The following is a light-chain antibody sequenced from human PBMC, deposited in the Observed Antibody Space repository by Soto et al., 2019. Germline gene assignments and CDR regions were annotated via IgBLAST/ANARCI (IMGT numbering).Light chain of an antibody. Sequence: QSVLTQPPSASGTPGQRVIISCSGSNSNIGTYTVNWYQQLPGTAPKLLIYTDYQRPSGVPDRFSGSKSGTSASLAISGIQSEDEADYYCASWDDSLSGGVFGGGTKLTLL. J-gene: IGLJ3*02. CDR1: NSNIGTYT. CDR3: ASWDDSLSGGV. CDR2: TDY. V-gene: IGLV1-44*01.